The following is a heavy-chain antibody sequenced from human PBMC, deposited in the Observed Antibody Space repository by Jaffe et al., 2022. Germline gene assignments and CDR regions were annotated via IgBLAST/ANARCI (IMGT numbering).Heavy chain of an antibody. Sequence: QVQLQESGPGLVKPSETLSLTCAVSGYSISSGYYWGWIRQPPGKGLEWIGSIYHSGSTYYNPSLKSRVTISVDTSKNQFSLKLSSVTAADTAVYYCARGTSLVEYFQHWGQGTLVTVSS. V-gene: IGHV4-38-2*01. J-gene: IGHJ1*01. D-gene: IGHD2-8*02. CDR3: ARGTSLVEYFQH. CDR1: GYSISSGYY. CDR2: IYHSGST.